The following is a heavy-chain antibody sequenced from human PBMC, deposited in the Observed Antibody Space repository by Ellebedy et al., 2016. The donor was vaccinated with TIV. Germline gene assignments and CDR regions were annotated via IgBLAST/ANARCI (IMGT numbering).Heavy chain of an antibody. J-gene: IGHJ6*02. CDR1: GGSVSSGSYY. Sequence: SETLSLTXTVSGGSVSSGSYYWSWIRQPPGKGLEWIGYIYYSGSTNYNPSLKSRVTISVDTSKNQFSLKLSSVTAADTAVYYCARDNRYGSGSYIFYYYYGMDVWGQGTTVTVSS. D-gene: IGHD3-10*01. CDR3: ARDNRYGSGSYIFYYYYGMDV. CDR2: IYYSGST. V-gene: IGHV4-61*01.